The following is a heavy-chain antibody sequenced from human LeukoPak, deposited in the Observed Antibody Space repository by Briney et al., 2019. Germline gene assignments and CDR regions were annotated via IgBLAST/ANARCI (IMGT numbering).Heavy chain of an antibody. CDR1: GFTFSSYA. CDR3: AKPYSGSDTYRLGYFDY. Sequence: GGSLRLSCAASGFTFSSYAIHWVRQAPGKGLEWVAIISYDGSNKYSADSVKGRFTISRDNSKNTLYLQMNSLRAEDTAVFYCAKPYSGSDTYRLGYFDYWGQGTLVTVSS. CDR2: ISYDGSNK. D-gene: IGHD1-26*01. V-gene: IGHV3-30-3*02. J-gene: IGHJ4*02.